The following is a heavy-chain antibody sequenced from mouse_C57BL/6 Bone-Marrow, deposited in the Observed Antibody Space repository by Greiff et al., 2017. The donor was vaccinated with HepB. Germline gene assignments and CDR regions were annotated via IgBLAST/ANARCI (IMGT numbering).Heavy chain of an antibody. J-gene: IGHJ3*01. V-gene: IGHV14-2*01. D-gene: IGHD2-2*01. CDR1: GFNIKDYY. CDR2: IDPEDGET. CDR3: ALATMVTTGWFAY. Sequence: EVQLQQSGAELVKPGASVKLSCTASGFNIKDYYMHWVKQRTEQGLEWIGRIDPEDGETKYAPKFQGKATITADTSSNTADLQLSSLTSEDTAVYYCALATMVTTGWFAYWGQGTLVTVSA.